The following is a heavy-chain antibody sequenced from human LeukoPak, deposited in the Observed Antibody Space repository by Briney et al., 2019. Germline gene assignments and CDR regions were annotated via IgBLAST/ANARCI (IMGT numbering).Heavy chain of an antibody. CDR1: GFTFSSYA. J-gene: IGHJ4*02. V-gene: IGHV3-23*01. Sequence: PGGSLRLSCAASGFTFSSYAMSWVRQAPGKGLEWVSSISGSGGSTYYADSVKGRFTTSRDNSKNTLYMQMNSLRAEDTAVYYCAKDVYDYVWGSYPDYWGQGTLVTVSS. D-gene: IGHD3-16*02. CDR3: AKDVYDYVWGSYPDY. CDR2: ISGSGGST.